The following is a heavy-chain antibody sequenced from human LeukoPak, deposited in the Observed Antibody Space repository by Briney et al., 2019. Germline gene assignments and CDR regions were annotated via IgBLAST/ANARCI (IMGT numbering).Heavy chain of an antibody. D-gene: IGHD4-17*01. CDR3: AREHTVTPFDY. Sequence: GGSLRLSCAASGFTVSSNYMNWVRQAPGKGLEWVSLIYGDGSTSYADSVKGRFTISRDNSKNTLYLQMNSLRAEDTAVYYCAREHTVTPFDYWGQGTLVTVSS. V-gene: IGHV3-53*05. CDR2: IYGDGST. CDR1: GFTVSSNY. J-gene: IGHJ4*02.